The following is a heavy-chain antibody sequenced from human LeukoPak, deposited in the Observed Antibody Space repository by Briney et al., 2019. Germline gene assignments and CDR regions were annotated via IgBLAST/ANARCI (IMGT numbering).Heavy chain of an antibody. CDR1: GFNFRGYA. CDR2: ISGSGARA. D-gene: IGHD1-26*01. J-gene: IGHJ6*02. CDR3: AKEVVMGETNYYYYGMDV. V-gene: IGHV3-23*01. Sequence: GSLRLSCAASGFNFRGYAMSWVRQAPGKGLEWVSAISGSGARAHYAESVRGRFTISRDNSQNTLHLQMTSLRAEDTAVYYCAKEVVMGETNYYYYGMDVWGQGTTVTVSS.